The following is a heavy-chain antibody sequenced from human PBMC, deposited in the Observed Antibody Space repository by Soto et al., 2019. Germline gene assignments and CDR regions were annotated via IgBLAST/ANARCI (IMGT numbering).Heavy chain of an antibody. CDR2: INPNSGGT. J-gene: IGHJ6*02. D-gene: IGHD2-2*01. Sequence: ASVKVSCKASGYTFTGYYIHWVRQAPGQGLEWMGWINPNSGGTNYAQRFQGWVTMTRDTSISTAYMELSRLRSDDTAVYYCATSAKGYCSSTSCSADYYYYGMDVWGQGTTVTVSS. CDR1: GYTFTGYY. V-gene: IGHV1-2*04. CDR3: ATSAKGYCSSTSCSADYYYYGMDV.